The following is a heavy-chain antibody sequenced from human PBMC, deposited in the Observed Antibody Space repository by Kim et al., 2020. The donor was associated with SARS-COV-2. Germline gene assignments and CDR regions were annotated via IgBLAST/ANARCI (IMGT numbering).Heavy chain of an antibody. D-gene: IGHD3-22*01. J-gene: IGHJ5*02. CDR1: GFTFGDYA. CDR2: IRSKAYGGTT. V-gene: IGHV3-49*04. Sequence: GGSLRLSCTASGFTFGDYAMSWVRQAPGKGLEWVGFIRSKAYGGTTEYAASVKGRFTISRDDSKSIAYLQMNSLKTEDTAVYYCTRDLTRTYYYDSSGGWFDPWGQGTLVTVSS. CDR3: TRDLTRTYYYDSSGGWFDP.